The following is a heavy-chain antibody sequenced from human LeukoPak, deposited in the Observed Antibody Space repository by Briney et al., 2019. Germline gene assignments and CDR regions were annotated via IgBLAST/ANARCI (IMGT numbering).Heavy chain of an antibody. D-gene: IGHD1-26*01. CDR3: AKGRGQGFDY. CDR1: GFTFSSSA. V-gene: IGHV3-23*01. J-gene: IGHJ4*02. Sequence: GGSLRLSCAASGFTFSSSAMSWVRQAPGKGLEWVSGISGSGGSTYYAGSVKGRFTISRDNSKNTLYLQMNSLRAEDTAIYYCAKGRGQGFDYWGQGTLVTVSS. CDR2: ISGSGGST.